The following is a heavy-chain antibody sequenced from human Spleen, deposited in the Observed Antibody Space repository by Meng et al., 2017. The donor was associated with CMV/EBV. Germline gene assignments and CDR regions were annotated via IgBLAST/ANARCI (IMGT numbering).Heavy chain of an antibody. CDR3: AKDRESSSSGMGLFDY. CDR2: ISGSGGST. J-gene: IGHJ4*02. Sequence: GGSLRLSCAASGFIFRNYAMSWVRQAPGKGLEWVSLISGSGGSTNYADSAKGRFTISRDNSKNTLYLQMNSLRAEDTAVYYCAKDRESSSSGMGLFDYWGQGTLVTVSS. V-gene: IGHV3-23*01. CDR1: GFIFRNYA. D-gene: IGHD6-6*01.